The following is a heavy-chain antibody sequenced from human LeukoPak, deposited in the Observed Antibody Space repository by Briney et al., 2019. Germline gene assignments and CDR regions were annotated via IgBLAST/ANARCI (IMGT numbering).Heavy chain of an antibody. V-gene: IGHV6-1*01. CDR1: GDSVSSNTAT. CDR3: ARDAAPYCDSDCYVLDI. CDR2: TYYKSRWYN. J-gene: IGHJ3*02. Sequence: SQTLSLTCVISGDSVSSNTATWNWIRQSPSRGLEWLGRTYYKSRWYNDYAVFVKSRITINPDTSNNQFSLQLNSVSPGDTAVYYCARDAAPYCDSDCYVLDIWGQGTMVTVSS. D-gene: IGHD2-21*01.